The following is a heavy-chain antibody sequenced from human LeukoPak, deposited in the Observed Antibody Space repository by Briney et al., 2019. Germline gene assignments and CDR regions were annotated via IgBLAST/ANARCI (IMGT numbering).Heavy chain of an antibody. J-gene: IGHJ5*02. CDR1: GGSISSYY. D-gene: IGHD3-16*01. CDR3: ARQFALTWFDP. V-gene: IGHV4-59*08. CDR2: ISDIGRT. Sequence: PSETLSLTCTVSGGSISSYYWSWIRQPPGKGLEWIGYISDIGRTNYNPSLNSRVSISQDSSKTQLSLKLSSVTAADTAVYYCARQFALTWFDPWGPGTLVTVSS.